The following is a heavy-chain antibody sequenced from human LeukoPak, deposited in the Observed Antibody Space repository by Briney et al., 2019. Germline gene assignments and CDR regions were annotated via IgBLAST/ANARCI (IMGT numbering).Heavy chain of an antibody. Sequence: SETLSLTCAVYGGSFRVYYWSWMPQPPGKGVEWIGEINHSGSTKYNTSLKSRVTISVETSKNQFSLKLSCVAAAATAVYYCARGRGYSYGYYNYYYYYYMDVWGKGTTVTVSS. V-gene: IGHV4-34*01. CDR1: GGSFRVYY. CDR3: ARGRGYSYGYYNYYYYYYMDV. CDR2: INHSGST. J-gene: IGHJ6*03. D-gene: IGHD5-18*01.